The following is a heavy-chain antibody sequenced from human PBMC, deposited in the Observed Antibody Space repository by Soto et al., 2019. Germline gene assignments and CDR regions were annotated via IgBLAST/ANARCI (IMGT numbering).Heavy chain of an antibody. J-gene: IGHJ5*02. V-gene: IGHV4-31*03. CDR3: ARGGDYATT. Sequence: QVQLQESGPGLLKPSQTLSLTCTVSGGSIENGGYYWIWTRQLPEKGLEWLGSIHYTGSAFYNPSVKSRVAMSVDVSKNQFSLTLTSVTVADKDIYYCARGGDYATTWGQGSLVVVSS. CDR1: GGSIENGGYY. D-gene: IGHD4-17*01. CDR2: IHYTGSA.